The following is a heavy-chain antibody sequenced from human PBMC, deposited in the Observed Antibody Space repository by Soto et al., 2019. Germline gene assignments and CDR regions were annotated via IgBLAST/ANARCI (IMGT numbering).Heavy chain of an antibody. V-gene: IGHV3-30*18. CDR2: ISYDGSNK. Sequence: LRLSCAASGFTFSSYGMHWVRQAPGKGLEWVAVISYDGSNKYYADSVKGRFTISRDNSKNTLYLQMNSLRAEDTAVDYCAKGSRVFVVVITPVDYWGQGTLVTVSS. CDR3: AKGSRVFVVVITPVDY. CDR1: GFTFSSYG. J-gene: IGHJ4*02. D-gene: IGHD3-22*01.